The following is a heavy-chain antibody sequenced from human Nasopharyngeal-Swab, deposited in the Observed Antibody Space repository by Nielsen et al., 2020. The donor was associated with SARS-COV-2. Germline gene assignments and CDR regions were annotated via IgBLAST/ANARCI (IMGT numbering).Heavy chain of an antibody. J-gene: IGHJ5*02. Sequence: GESLKISCAASGFTFSSYEMNWVRQAPGKGLEWVSYISSRGSTIYYADSVKGRFTISRDNAKNSLYLQMNSLRAEDTAVYYCARKGLYDSSGYPFDPWGQGTLVTVSS. V-gene: IGHV3-48*03. CDR1: GFTFSSYE. CDR3: ARKGLYDSSGYPFDP. CDR2: ISSRGSTI. D-gene: IGHD3-22*01.